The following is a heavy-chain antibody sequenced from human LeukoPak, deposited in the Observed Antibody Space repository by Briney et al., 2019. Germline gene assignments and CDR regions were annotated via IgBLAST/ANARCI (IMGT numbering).Heavy chain of an antibody. CDR3: ARVNYYDSSGYYYPEY. CDR2: IYYSGST. D-gene: IGHD3-22*01. CDR1: GCSITGYY. J-gene: IGHJ4*02. V-gene: IGHV4-59*01. Sequence: PSETLSLTCTVSGCSITGYYWSWIRQPPGKGLEWIGYIYYSGSTNYNPSLKSRVTISLDTSKKQFSLKLSSVTAADTAVYYCARVNYYDSSGYYYPEYWGQGTLVTVSS.